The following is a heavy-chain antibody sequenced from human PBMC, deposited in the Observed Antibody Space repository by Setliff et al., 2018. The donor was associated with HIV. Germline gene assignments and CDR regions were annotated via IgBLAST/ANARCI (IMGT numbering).Heavy chain of an antibody. CDR3: AGRIATAAYYFDY. CDR1: GYSFSNGYY. Sequence: ETLSLTCAVFGYSFSNGYYWGWIRQPPGKGPEWIGSIYHSGSTYYNPSLKSRVSISVDTSKSQFSLELRSVTAADTAVYYCAGRIATAAYYFDYWGRGTLVTVSS. V-gene: IGHV4-38-2*01. D-gene: IGHD6-13*01. CDR2: IYHSGST. J-gene: IGHJ4*02.